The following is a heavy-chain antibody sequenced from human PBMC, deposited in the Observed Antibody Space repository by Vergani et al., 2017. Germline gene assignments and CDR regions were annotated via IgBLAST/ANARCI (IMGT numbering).Heavy chain of an antibody. D-gene: IGHD4-17*01. CDR1: GDSINNGNYS. J-gene: IGHJ6*02. CDR3: ARHRGDYDRGGMDV. Sequence: QLQLQESGPGLVKPSETLSLTCIVSGDSINNGNYSWGWIRQPPGKGLEWIGSVYYNGSTYYNPSLKRRVTTSVDASKNQFSLKLSSVTAADTAVYYCARHRGDYDRGGMDVWGQGTTVTVSS. CDR2: VYYNGST. V-gene: IGHV4-39*01.